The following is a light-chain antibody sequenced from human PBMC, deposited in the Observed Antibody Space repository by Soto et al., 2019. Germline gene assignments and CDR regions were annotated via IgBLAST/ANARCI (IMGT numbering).Light chain of an antibody. CDR2: AAS. CDR3: QQSYDKPYT. CDR1: QSVRTY. Sequence: DIPMTQSPSSLSASVGDRVAISCRAGQSVRTYLNWYQQKPGKAPKLLIYAASTLQSGVPSRFSGSGSGTDFTLTITSLQPEDFATYFCQQSYDKPYTFGQGTKLEIK. J-gene: IGKJ2*01. V-gene: IGKV1-39*01.